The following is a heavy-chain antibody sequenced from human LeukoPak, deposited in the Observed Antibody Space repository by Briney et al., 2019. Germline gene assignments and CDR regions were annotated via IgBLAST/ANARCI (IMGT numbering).Heavy chain of an antibody. CDR2: IKQDETEK. V-gene: IGHV3-7*03. CDR3: ARRSNWFDP. J-gene: IGHJ5*02. Sequence: GGSLRLSCTASGFTFSNFWMGWVRQAPGKGLEWVANIKQDETEKFYLGSVKGRFTISRDNAKNSLYLQMNSLRVEDTALYYCARRSNWFDPWGQGTLVTVSS. CDR1: GFTFSNFW.